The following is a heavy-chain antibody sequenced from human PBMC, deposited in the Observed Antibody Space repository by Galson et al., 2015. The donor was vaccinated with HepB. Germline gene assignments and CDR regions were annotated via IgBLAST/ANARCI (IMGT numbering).Heavy chain of an antibody. J-gene: IGHJ5*02. Sequence: SLRLSCAASGFTFSTYWMHWVRQAPGKGLVWVSRINSDGSSTDYADSVKGRFTISRDNAKNTLFLQMNSLRAEDTAGYYCARPSLPSYNDFWTGSSNNWFAPWGQGTPVTVSS. D-gene: IGHD3/OR15-3a*01. CDR2: INSDGSST. V-gene: IGHV3-74*01. CDR1: GFTFSTYW. CDR3: ARPSLPSYNDFWTGSSNNWFAP.